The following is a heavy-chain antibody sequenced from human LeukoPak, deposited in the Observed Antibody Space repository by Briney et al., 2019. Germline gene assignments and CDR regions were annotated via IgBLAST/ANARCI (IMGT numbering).Heavy chain of an antibody. CDR3: ARVGSGYDLGYYFDY. D-gene: IGHD5-12*01. Sequence: GASVKVSCKASGCTFTGYYMHWVRQAPGQGLEWMGWINPNSGGTNYAQKFQGRVTMTRDTSISTAYMELSRLRSDDTAVYYCARVGSGYDLGYYFDYWGQGTLVTVSS. V-gene: IGHV1-2*02. CDR2: INPNSGGT. CDR1: GCTFTGYY. J-gene: IGHJ4*02.